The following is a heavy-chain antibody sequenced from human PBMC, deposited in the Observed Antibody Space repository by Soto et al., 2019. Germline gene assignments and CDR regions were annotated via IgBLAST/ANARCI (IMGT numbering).Heavy chain of an antibody. V-gene: IGHV1-18*04. CDR2: ISAYNGDT. CDR3: ARYQCSSSSCYTFFFDY. D-gene: IGHD2-2*02. J-gene: IGHJ4*02. Sequence: ASVKVYCKASGYTFISYGISWVRQAPGQGLEWMGWISAYNGDTNYAQKLQGRVTMTTDTSTSTAYMELRSLRSDDTAVYYCARYQCSSSSCYTFFFDYWGQGTLVTVSS. CDR1: GYTFISYG.